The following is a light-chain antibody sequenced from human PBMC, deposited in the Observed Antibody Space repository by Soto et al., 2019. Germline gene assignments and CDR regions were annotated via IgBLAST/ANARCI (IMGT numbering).Light chain of an antibody. CDR2: EVS. CDR1: SSDVGSYNL. J-gene: IGLJ3*02. CDR3: CSDAGSSTLV. Sequence: QSALTQPASVSGSPGQSIIISCTGTSSDVGSYNLVSWYQQHPGKAPKLMIYEVSKRPSGVSNRFSGSKSGNTASLTISGLQAEDEADYYCCSDAGSSTLVFGGGTQLTVL. V-gene: IGLV2-23*02.